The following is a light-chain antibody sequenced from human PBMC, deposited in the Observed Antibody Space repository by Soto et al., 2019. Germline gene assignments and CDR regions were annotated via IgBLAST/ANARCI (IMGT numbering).Light chain of an antibody. J-gene: IGKJ1*01. Sequence: QLTQSPSSLSASVGDTVTITCRASQDISSYLAWYQQSPGRAPKLLIFLASTLHTGVPLRFSGSGSGTEFSLSISSLQPEDFATYYCQQLDSDPPWTFGQGTRVEIK. CDR2: LAS. CDR3: QQLDSDPPWT. CDR1: QDISSY. V-gene: IGKV1-9*01.